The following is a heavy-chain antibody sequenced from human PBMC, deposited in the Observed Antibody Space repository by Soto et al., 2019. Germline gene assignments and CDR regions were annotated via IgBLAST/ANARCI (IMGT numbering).Heavy chain of an antibody. CDR3: ARTLGPRGPGSDGSDFRWTIDS. Sequence: SETLSLTCTVSGASISGYHWSWIRQFPGKGLECLGYISYSGATNYNPSLRSRVNIDVDTSKNQFSLRLASVTAADTAVYFCARTLGPRGPGSDGSDFRWTIDSWGQGILVTVSS. D-gene: IGHD2-21*01. V-gene: IGHV4-59*08. J-gene: IGHJ4*02. CDR1: GASISGYH. CDR2: ISYSGAT.